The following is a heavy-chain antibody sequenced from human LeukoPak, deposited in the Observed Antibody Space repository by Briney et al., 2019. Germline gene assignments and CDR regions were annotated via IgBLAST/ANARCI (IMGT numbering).Heavy chain of an antibody. CDR1: GGIFSSYG. CDR2: TIPILGIV. Sequence: SVKVSCKASGGIFSSYGISWVRQAPGQGLEWMGRTIPILGIVSYAQKFQGRVTITADRSTSTAYMELSSLRSEDSAVYYCARLVVTAIPVLDSWGLGTLVTVSS. CDR3: ARLVVTAIPVLDS. V-gene: IGHV1-69*04. J-gene: IGHJ4*02. D-gene: IGHD2-21*02.